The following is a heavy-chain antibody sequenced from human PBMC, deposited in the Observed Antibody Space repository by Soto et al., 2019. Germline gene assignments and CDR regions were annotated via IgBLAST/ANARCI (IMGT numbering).Heavy chain of an antibody. CDR3: ARELRPDAFDI. Sequence: SETLSLTCTVSGGSISSGGYYWSWIRQHPGKGLEWTGYIYYSGSTYYNPSLKSRVTISVDTSKNQFSLKLSSVTAADTAVYYCARELRPDAFDIWGQGTMVTVSS. V-gene: IGHV4-31*03. D-gene: IGHD3-3*01. CDR2: IYYSGST. J-gene: IGHJ3*02. CDR1: GGSISSGGYY.